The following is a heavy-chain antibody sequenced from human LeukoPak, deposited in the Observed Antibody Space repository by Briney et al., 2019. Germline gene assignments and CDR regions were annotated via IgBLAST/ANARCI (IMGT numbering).Heavy chain of an antibody. D-gene: IGHD3-3*01. CDR1: GGSISSYY. J-gene: IGHJ4*02. CDR2: IYTSGST. V-gene: IGHV4-4*07. Sequence: SETLSLTCTVSGGSISSYYRSWIRQPAGKGLEWIGRIYTSGSTNYNPSLKSRVTISVDKSKNQFSLKLSSVTAADTAVYYCARSDFWSGYVDYWGQGTLVTVSS. CDR3: ARSDFWSGYVDY.